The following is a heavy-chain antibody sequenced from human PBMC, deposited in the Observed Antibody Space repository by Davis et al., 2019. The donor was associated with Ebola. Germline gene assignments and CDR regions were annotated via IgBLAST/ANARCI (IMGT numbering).Heavy chain of an antibody. Sequence: GESLKISCAASGFTFSSYWMSWVRQAPGKGLEWVASMSFHERHTAYIDSVKVRFTVSRDNSKNTLYLQMNSLRVEDTAVYYCASRHVGYWGQGTLVTVSS. CDR1: GFTFSSYW. J-gene: IGHJ4*02. CDR3: ASRHVGY. V-gene: IGHV3-30*03. CDR2: MSFHERHT. D-gene: IGHD1-26*01.